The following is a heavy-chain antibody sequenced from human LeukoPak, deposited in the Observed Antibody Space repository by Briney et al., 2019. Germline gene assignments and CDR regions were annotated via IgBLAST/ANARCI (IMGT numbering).Heavy chain of an antibody. Sequence: GASVKVSCKASGYTFTSYYMHWVRQAPGQGLEWMGIINPSGGSTSYAQKFQGRVTMARDTSTSTVYMELSSLRSEDTAVYYCVRSLAVADTDFDYWGQGTLVTVSS. CDR1: GYTFTSYY. J-gene: IGHJ4*02. V-gene: IGHV1-46*01. CDR2: INPSGGST. D-gene: IGHD6-19*01. CDR3: VRSLAVADTDFDY.